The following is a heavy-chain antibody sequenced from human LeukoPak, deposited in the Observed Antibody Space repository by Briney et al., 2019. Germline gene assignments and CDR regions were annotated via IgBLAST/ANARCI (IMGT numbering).Heavy chain of an antibody. J-gene: IGHJ5*02. CDR3: AKEHSGSYPDPDRENWFDP. V-gene: IGHV3-23*01. CDR1: GFTLGSYA. CDR2: LSGIDGST. Sequence: GGSLRLSCAASGFTLGSYAMSWVRQAPGKGLEWVSSLSGIDGSTYYADSVKGRFTISRDSSKNTLYLQMNSLRAEDTAVYYCAKEHSGSYPDPDRENWFDPWGQGTLVTVSS. D-gene: IGHD3-10*01.